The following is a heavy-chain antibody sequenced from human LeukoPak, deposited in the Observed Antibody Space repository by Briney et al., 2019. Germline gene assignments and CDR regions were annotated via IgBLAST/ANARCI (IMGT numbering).Heavy chain of an antibody. CDR3: ARESTADYGDYVGWFDP. D-gene: IGHD4-17*01. Sequence: ASVKVSCKVSGYTLTELSMHWVRQAPGKGLEWMGGFDPEAGETIYAQHLQGRVTMTEDTSTDTVHMELSSLRSEDTAVYYCARESTADYGDYVGWFDPWGQGTLVTVSS. J-gene: IGHJ5*02. V-gene: IGHV1-24*01. CDR1: GYTLTELS. CDR2: FDPEAGET.